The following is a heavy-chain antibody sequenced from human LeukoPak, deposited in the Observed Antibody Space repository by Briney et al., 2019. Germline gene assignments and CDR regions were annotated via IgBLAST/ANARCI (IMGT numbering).Heavy chain of an antibody. V-gene: IGHV3-30*18. CDR1: GFTFSSYG. D-gene: IGHD1-26*01. Sequence: GGSLRLSCAASGFTFSSYGMHWVRQAPGKGLEWVAVISYDGSNKYYADSVKGRFTISRDNSKNTLYLQMSSLRAEDTAVYYCAKDGGSYRFDYWGQGTLVTVSS. CDR3: AKDGGSYRFDY. J-gene: IGHJ4*02. CDR2: ISYDGSNK.